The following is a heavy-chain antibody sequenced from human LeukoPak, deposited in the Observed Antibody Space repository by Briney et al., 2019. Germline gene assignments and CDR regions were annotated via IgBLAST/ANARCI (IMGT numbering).Heavy chain of an antibody. J-gene: IGHJ6*04. CDR3: AREYYYDSSGYSLPDV. CDR1: GFTFSSYW. CDR2: IKQDGSEK. D-gene: IGHD3-22*01. Sequence: PGGSLRLSCAASGFTFSSYWMSWVRQAPGKGLEWVANIKQDGSEKYYVDSVKGRFTISRDNAKNSLYLQMNSLRAEDTAVYYCAREYYYDSSGYSLPDVWGKGTTVTVSS. V-gene: IGHV3-7*01.